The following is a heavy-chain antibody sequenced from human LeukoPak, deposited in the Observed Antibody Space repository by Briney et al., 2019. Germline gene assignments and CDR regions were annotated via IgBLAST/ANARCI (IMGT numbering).Heavy chain of an antibody. CDR1: GFTFNSYA. J-gene: IGHJ5*02. V-gene: IGHV3-23*01. CDR3: ARDRDCSSTSCSILLPHWFDP. Sequence: PGGSLRLSCAASGFTFNSYAMYWVRQAPGRGLEWVSAISSSGGSTYYTDSVKGRFTISRENSKNTLSLQMNSLRAEDTAVYYCARDRDCSSTSCSILLPHWFDPWGQGTLVTVSS. CDR2: ISSSGGST. D-gene: IGHD2-2*01.